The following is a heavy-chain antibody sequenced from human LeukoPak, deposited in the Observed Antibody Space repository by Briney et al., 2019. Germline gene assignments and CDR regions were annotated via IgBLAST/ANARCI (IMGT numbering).Heavy chain of an antibody. Sequence: PGGSLRLSCAASGFTFSSYSMNWVRQAPGKGLEWVSYISSSSSTIYYADSVKGRFTISRDNSKNTLYLQMNSLRAEDTAVYYCAKDHYDSSGRNWFDPWGQGTLVTVSS. CDR1: GFTFSSYS. CDR3: AKDHYDSSGRNWFDP. V-gene: IGHV3-48*01. CDR2: ISSSSSTI. D-gene: IGHD3-22*01. J-gene: IGHJ5*02.